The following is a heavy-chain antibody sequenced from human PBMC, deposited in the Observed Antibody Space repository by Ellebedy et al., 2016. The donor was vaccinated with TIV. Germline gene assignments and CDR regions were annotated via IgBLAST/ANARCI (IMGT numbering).Heavy chain of an antibody. J-gene: IGHJ3*01. CDR2: MSSDGTTK. CDR1: GFSFSDYG. CDR3: AKKRETGTAPAAFDV. D-gene: IGHD1-1*01. Sequence: GESLKISCAASGFSFSDYGIHWVRQAPGKGLEWVAVMSSDGTTKSYTNSVKGRFTISRDNSKTTLYLQMNSLRPEDTALYYCAKKRETGTAPAAFDVWGQGTMVTVSS. V-gene: IGHV3-30*18.